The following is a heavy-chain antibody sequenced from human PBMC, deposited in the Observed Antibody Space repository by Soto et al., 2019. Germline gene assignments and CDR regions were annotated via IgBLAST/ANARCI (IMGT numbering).Heavy chain of an antibody. CDR2: ISYDGSNK. V-gene: IGHV3-30-3*01. Sequence: QVQLVESGGGVVQPGRSLRLSCVASGFTFSSYAMHWVRQAPGKGLEWVAVISYDGSNKYYADSVKGRFTISRDNSKNTLYLQMNSLRAEDTAVYYCARGWFGELFWWYFDYWGQGTLVTVSS. D-gene: IGHD3-10*01. J-gene: IGHJ4*02. CDR3: ARGWFGELFWWYFDY. CDR1: GFTFSSYA.